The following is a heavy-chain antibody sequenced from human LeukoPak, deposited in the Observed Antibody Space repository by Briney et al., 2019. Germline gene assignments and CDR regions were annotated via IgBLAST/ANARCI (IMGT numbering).Heavy chain of an antibody. Sequence: SGGSLRLSCAASGFTFSSYSMNWVRQAPGKGLEWVSPISSSSSYIYYADSVKGRFTISRDNAKNSLYLQMNSLRAEDAAVYYYARTQIAVAGPNYYYYGMDVWGQGTTVTVSS. J-gene: IGHJ6*02. CDR2: ISSSSSYI. CDR3: ARTQIAVAGPNYYYYGMDV. V-gene: IGHV3-21*01. CDR1: GFTFSSYS. D-gene: IGHD6-19*01.